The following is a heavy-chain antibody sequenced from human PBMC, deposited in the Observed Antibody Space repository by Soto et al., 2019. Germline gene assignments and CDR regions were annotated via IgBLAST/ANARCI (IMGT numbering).Heavy chain of an antibody. D-gene: IGHD3-9*01. V-gene: IGHV3-48*02. J-gene: IGHJ5*02. CDR3: ARDAYDLLTGYEYWFDP. CDR1: GFTFGIYA. CDR2: ISGGSTTI. Sequence: WGSLKMSYSASGFTFGIYAMNWVRQAPGKGLEWVSYISGGSTTIEYAYSVKGRFTISRDNAQNSVLLQMNGLRDEDTGVYYCARDAYDLLTGYEYWFDP.